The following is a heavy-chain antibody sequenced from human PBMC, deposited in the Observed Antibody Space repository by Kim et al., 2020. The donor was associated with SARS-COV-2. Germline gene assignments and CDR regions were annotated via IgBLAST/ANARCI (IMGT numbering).Heavy chain of an antibody. D-gene: IGHD6-6*01. V-gene: IGHV4-34*01. CDR2: GST. Sequence: GSTNYNPSLKSRVTISVDTSKNQFSLKLSSVTAADTAVYYCARTSSSGNYWGQGTLVTVSS. J-gene: IGHJ4*02. CDR3: ARTSSSGNY.